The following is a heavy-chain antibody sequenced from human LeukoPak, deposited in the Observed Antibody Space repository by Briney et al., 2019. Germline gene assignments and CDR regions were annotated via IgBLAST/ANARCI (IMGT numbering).Heavy chain of an antibody. V-gene: IGHV1-69*05. CDR3: ARVVYCGGDCLMGYMDV. Sequence: GASVKVSCKASGGTFSSYAISWVRQAPGRGLEWMGRIIPIFGTANYAQKFQGRVTITTDESTSTAYMELSSLRSEDTAVYYCARVVYCGGDCLMGYMDVWGKGTTVTVSS. J-gene: IGHJ6*03. CDR1: GGTFSSYA. D-gene: IGHD2-21*02. CDR2: IIPIFGTA.